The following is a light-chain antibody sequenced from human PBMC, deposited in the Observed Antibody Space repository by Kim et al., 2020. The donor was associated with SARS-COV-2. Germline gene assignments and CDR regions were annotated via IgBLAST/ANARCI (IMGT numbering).Light chain of an antibody. V-gene: IGKV3-15*01. CDR2: GAS. CDR1: QSVSSH. CDR3: QHFNNWPYT. Sequence: SVSPEERAPLSCRASQSVSSHLAWYQQRPGQAPRLLIYGASARATGVPARFSGSGSGADFTLTISSLQAEDFAVYYCQHFNNWPYTFGQGTKLEI. J-gene: IGKJ2*01.